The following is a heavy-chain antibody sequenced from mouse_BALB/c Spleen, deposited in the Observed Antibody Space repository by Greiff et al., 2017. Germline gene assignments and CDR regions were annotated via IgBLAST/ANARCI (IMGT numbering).Heavy chain of an antibody. CDR1: GFTFSSYA. V-gene: IGHV5-9-4*01. CDR3: ASGKFEFAY. D-gene: IGHD4-1*01. Sequence: EVQLVESGGGLVKPGGSLKLSCAASGFTFSSYAMSWVRQSPEKRLEWVAEISSGGSYTYYPDTVTGRFTISRDNAKNTLYLEMSSLRSEDTAMYYCASGKFEFAYWGQGTLVTVSA. CDR2: ISSGGSYT. J-gene: IGHJ3*01.